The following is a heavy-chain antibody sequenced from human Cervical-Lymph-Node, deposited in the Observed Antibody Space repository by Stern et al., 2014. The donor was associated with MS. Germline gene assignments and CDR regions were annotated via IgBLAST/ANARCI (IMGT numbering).Heavy chain of an antibody. V-gene: IGHV3-73*01. CDR2: IRTKPNNYAT. CDR1: GFFFSASA. J-gene: IGHJ4*02. Sequence: VQLVQSGGGLVQPGGPLKLPCAASGFFFSASAMHWVRPASGKGLEWVGRIRTKPNNYATIYDASVKGRFTISRDDSENTVFLQMNNLKIEDTAVYYCKTKEYWGQGTLVTVSS. CDR3: KTKEY.